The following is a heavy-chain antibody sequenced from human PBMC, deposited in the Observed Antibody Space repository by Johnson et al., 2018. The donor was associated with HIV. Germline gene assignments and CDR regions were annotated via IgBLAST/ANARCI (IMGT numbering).Heavy chain of an antibody. D-gene: IGHD6-13*01. Sequence: VQLVESGGGLVQHGGSLKLSCAASGFTFSGSAMHWVRQASGKGLEWVGRIRSKANSYATAYAASVKGRFTISRDDSKNTAYLQMNSLKTEDSAVYYCTSRYSSNWWGYAFDIWGQGTVVTVSS. CDR2: IRSKANSYAT. CDR1: GFTFSGSA. CDR3: TSRYSSNWWGYAFDI. V-gene: IGHV3-73*02. J-gene: IGHJ3*02.